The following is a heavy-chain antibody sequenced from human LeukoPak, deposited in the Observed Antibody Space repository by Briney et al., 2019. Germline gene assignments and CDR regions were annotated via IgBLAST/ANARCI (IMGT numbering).Heavy chain of an antibody. J-gene: IGHJ6*02. V-gene: IGHV4-59*01. CDR2: IYYSGST. CDR1: GGSISSYY. CDR3: ARLPAAAGTPYYYYGMDV. D-gene: IGHD6-13*01. Sequence: SETLSLTCTVSGGSISSYYWSWIRQPPGKGLEWIGYIYYSGSTNYNPSLKSRVTISVDTSKNQFSLKLSFVTAADTAVYYCARLPAAAGTPYYYYGMDVWGQGTTVTVSS.